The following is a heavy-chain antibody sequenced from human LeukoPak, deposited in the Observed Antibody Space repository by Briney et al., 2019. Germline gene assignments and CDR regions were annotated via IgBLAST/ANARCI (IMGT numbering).Heavy chain of an antibody. V-gene: IGHV1-8*03. CDR3: ARRAVGNYYYYYMDV. D-gene: IGHD6-19*01. Sequence: GASVKVSCKASGYTFTSYDINWMRQVTGQGLEWMGWMNPNSGNTGYAQKFQGRVTITRNTSISTAYMELSSLRSEDTAVYYCARRAVGNYYYYYMDVWGKGTTVTVSS. CDR2: MNPNSGNT. J-gene: IGHJ6*03. CDR1: GYTFTSYD.